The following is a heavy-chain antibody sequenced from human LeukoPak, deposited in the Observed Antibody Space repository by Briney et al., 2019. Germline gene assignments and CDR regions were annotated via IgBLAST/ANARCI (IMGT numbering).Heavy chain of an antibody. J-gene: IGHJ5*02. Sequence: SETLSLTCAVSGGSISSGGYSWSWIRQPPGKGLEWIGYIYHSGSTYYNPSLKSRVTISVDRSKNQFSLKLRSVTAADTAVYYCARGGYYDSSGSTGFWFDPWGQGTLVTVSS. V-gene: IGHV4-30-2*01. D-gene: IGHD3-22*01. CDR2: IYHSGST. CDR1: GGSISSGGYS. CDR3: ARGGYYDSSGSTGFWFDP.